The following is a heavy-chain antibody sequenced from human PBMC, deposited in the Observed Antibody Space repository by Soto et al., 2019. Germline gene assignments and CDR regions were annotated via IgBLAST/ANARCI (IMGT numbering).Heavy chain of an antibody. CDR2: IRGSGTTI. Sequence: GGSLRLSCAASGFTFSDYAMSWVRQAPGKGLEWVSVIRGSGTTISYADSVKGRFTVSRDNSRNTLYLQMNSLRAEDSAIYFCAKDPTREGTGGAWFDYWGQGTLVTVSS. J-gene: IGHJ4*02. CDR1: GFTFSDYA. D-gene: IGHD2-8*02. CDR3: AKDPTREGTGGAWFDY. V-gene: IGHV3-23*01.